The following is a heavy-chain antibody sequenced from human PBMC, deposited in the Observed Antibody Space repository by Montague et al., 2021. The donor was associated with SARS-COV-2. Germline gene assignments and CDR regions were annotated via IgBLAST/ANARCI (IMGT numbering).Heavy chain of an antibody. CDR2: ISNSGSYT. Sequence: YLRLSCAASGFTFSDYYMSWIRQAPGKGLEWVSYISNSGSYTNYADSVKGRFTISRDNAKNSLYLQMNSLRAEDTAVYYCAKSSLLWFGRPFDFWGQGTLVTVSS. V-gene: IGHV3-11*03. CDR1: GFTFSDYY. CDR3: AKSSLLWFGRPFDF. J-gene: IGHJ4*02. D-gene: IGHD3-10*01.